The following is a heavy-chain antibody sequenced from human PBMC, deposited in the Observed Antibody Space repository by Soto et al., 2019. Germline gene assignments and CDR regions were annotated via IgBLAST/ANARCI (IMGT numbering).Heavy chain of an antibody. Sequence: ASVKVSCKASGFTFTSSAMQWVRQARGQRREWIGWIVVGSGNTNYAQKFQERVTITRDMSTSTAYMELSSLRSEDTDVYYCTAGRYYDYIWGTYPNAIDIWGQGTMVTVTS. CDR2: IVVGSGNT. J-gene: IGHJ3*02. CDR3: TAGRYYDYIWGTYPNAIDI. CDR1: GFTFTSSA. V-gene: IGHV1-58*02. D-gene: IGHD3-16*01.